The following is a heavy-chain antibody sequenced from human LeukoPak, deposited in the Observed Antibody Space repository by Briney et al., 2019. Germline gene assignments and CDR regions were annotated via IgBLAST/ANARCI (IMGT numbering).Heavy chain of an antibody. Sequence: GGSLRLSCAASGFTFSSYWMSWVRQAPGKGLEWVANIKQDGSEKYYVDSVKGRFTISRDNAKNSLYLQMNSLRAEDTAVYYCARVVTPTSPFCLAMVYWGQGTLVTVSS. CDR2: IKQDGSEK. J-gene: IGHJ4*02. CDR1: GFTFSSYW. V-gene: IGHV3-7*03. D-gene: IGHD5-18*01. CDR3: ARVVTPTSPFCLAMVY.